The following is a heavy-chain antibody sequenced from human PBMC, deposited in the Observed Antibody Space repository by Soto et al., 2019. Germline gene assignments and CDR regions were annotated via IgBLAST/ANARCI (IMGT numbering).Heavy chain of an antibody. CDR1: GFTFSSYA. V-gene: IGHV3-23*01. CDR3: ATQLRFLEWAYYYCYGMDV. CDR2: ISGSGGST. J-gene: IGHJ6*02. D-gene: IGHD3-3*01. Sequence: PGGSLRLSCAASGFTFSSYAMSWVRQAPGKGLEWVSAISGSGGSTYYADSVKGRFTISRDNYNNTLYLQMNSLRAEDTAAYYCATQLRFLEWAYYYCYGMDVGGQGTTVTVSS.